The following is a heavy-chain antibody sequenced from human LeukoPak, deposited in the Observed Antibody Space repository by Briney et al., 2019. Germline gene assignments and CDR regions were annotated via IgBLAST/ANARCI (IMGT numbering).Heavy chain of an antibody. CDR3: ARGWVSRLDP. CDR1: GFTFSSYA. V-gene: IGHV3-66*01. J-gene: IGHJ5*02. Sequence: GGSLRLSCAASGFTFSSYAMSWVRQAPGKGLEWVSVIYSGGSTYYADSVKGRFTISRDNSKNTLYLQMNSLRAEDTAVYYCARGWVSRLDPWGQGTLVTVSS. CDR2: IYSGGST. D-gene: IGHD3-22*01.